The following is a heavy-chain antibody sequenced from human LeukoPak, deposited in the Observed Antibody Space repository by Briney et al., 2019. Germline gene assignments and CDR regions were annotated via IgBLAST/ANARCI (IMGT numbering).Heavy chain of an antibody. CDR2: IYYSGST. Sequence: SETLPLTCTVSGGSISSYYWSWIRQPPGKGLEWIGYIYYSGSTNYNPSLKSRVTISVDTSKNQFSLKLSSVTAADTAVYYCARVRVDAFDIWGQGTMVTVSS. CDR1: GGSISSYY. J-gene: IGHJ3*02. V-gene: IGHV4-59*01. CDR3: ARVRVDAFDI.